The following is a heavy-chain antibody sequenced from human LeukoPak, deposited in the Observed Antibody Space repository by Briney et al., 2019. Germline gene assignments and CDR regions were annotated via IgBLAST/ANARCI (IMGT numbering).Heavy chain of an antibody. V-gene: IGHV4-39*07. CDR1: GGSISSSSYY. D-gene: IGHD3-10*01. J-gene: IGHJ4*02. CDR3: ARGGGSGSYSSPYGY. Sequence: SETLSLTCSVSGGSISSSSYYWGWIRQPPGKGLEWIGEISHSGSTTYNPSLKSRLTMSVDTSKNQFSLKLRSVTAADTAVYYCARGGGSGSYSSPYGYWGQGTLVTVSS. CDR2: ISHSGST.